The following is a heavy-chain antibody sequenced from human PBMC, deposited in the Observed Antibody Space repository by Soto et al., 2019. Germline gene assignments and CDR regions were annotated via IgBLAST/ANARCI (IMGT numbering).Heavy chain of an antibody. CDR2: IHYSRSS. CDR1: GSSISSYY. D-gene: IGHD3-22*01. CDR3: ARSPGDYYDSSGDFDY. V-gene: IGHV4-59*01. J-gene: IGHJ4*02. Sequence: SETLSLTCPVSGSSISSYYWSWIRQPPGKGLEWIGYIHYSRSSNYNPSLKGRVTISVDTSKNQFSLNLSSVTAADTAVYYCARSPGDYYDSSGDFDYWCLGTLVTVSS.